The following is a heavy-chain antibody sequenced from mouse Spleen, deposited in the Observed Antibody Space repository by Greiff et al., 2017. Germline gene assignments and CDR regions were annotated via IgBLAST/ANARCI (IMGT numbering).Heavy chain of an antibody. CDR1: GYAFTNYL. V-gene: IGHV1-54*01. CDR2: INPGSGGT. Sequence: QVQLKESGAELVRPGTSVKVSCKASGYAFTNYLIEWVKQRPGQGLEWIGVINPGSGGTNYNEKFKGKATLTADKSSSTAYMQLSSLTSEDSAVYFCARSYYYGSSYDWYFDVWGAGTTVTVSS. D-gene: IGHD1-1*01. J-gene: IGHJ1*01. CDR3: ARSYYYGSSYDWYFDV.